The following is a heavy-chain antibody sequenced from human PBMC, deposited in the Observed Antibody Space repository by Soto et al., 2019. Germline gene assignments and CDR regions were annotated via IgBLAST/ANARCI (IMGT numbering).Heavy chain of an antibody. V-gene: IGHV3-7*03. Sequence: EVLLLESGGGLVQPGGSLRLSCSASGFTFKTHWMTWVRQAPGKGLEWVASIKRGGDVRLYMDSLQGRFTMSRDDSKESVYLQVNSLGADDTGVYYGAGSSVWILDYWGQGTLVIVSS. CDR1: GFTFKTHW. J-gene: IGHJ4*02. CDR2: IKRGGDVR. CDR3: AGSSVWILDY. D-gene: IGHD6-19*01.